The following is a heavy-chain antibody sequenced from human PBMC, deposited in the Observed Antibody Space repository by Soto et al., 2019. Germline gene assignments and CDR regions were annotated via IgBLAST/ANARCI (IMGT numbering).Heavy chain of an antibody. CDR1: GYTFTSYD. CDR2: MNPNSGNT. J-gene: IGHJ5*02. D-gene: IGHD3-3*01. CDR3: ARDNGAFYDFWSGYSNWFDP. Sequence: GASVKVSCKASGYTFTSYDINWVRQATGQGLEWMGWMNPNSGNTGYAQKFQGRVTMTRNTSISTAYMELSSLRSEDTAVYYCARDNGAFYDFWSGYSNWFDPWGQGTLVTVSS. V-gene: IGHV1-8*01.